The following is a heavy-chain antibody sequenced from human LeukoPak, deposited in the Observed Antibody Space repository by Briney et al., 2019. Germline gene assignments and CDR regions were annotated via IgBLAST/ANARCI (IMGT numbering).Heavy chain of an antibody. CDR3: ARLAAGTRIVLDS. D-gene: IGHD6-13*01. J-gene: IGHJ5*01. CDR2: INPNNGGT. Sequence: ASVKVSCKASGYTFTGYYMHWVRQAPGQGLEWMGWINPNNGGTNCVQKFQGRVTMTRDTSISTAYMELSRLRSDDTAVYYCARLAAGTRIVLDSWGQGTLATVSS. CDR1: GYTFTGYY. V-gene: IGHV1-2*02.